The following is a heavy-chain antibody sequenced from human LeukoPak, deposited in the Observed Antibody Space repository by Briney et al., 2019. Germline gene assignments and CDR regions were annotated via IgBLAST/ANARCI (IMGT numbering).Heavy chain of an antibody. D-gene: IGHD2-8*01. CDR2: ISPYNGNT. Sequence: ASLKVSCKASGYTFTSYGISWVRQVPGQGLEWMRWISPYNGNTNYAQRLQGRVTMTTDTSTSTAYMELRSLRSDDTAVYYCARDKDPYGPARFDPWGQGTLVTVPS. CDR3: ARDKDPYGPARFDP. CDR1: GYTFTSYG. J-gene: IGHJ5*02. V-gene: IGHV1-18*01.